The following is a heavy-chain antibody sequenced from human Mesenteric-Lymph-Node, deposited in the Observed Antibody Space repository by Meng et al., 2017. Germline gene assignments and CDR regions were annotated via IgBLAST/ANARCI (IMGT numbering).Heavy chain of an antibody. J-gene: IGHJ3*02. D-gene: IGHD3-22*01. CDR2: IRSKAYGGTT. CDR3: TRDLYYYDSSGYRNDAFDI. V-gene: IGHV3-49*04. Sequence: GGSLRLSCTASGFTFGDYAMSWVRQAPGKGLEWVGFIRSKAYGGTTEYAASVKGRFTISRDDSKSIAYLQMNSLKTEDTAVYYRTRDLYYYDSSGYRNDAFDIWGQGTKVTVSS. CDR1: GFTFGDYA.